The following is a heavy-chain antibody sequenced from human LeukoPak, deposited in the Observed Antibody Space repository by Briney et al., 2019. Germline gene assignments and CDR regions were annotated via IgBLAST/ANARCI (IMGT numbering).Heavy chain of an antibody. V-gene: IGHV1-18*01. CDR3: ARSRCSTSTSCYYFFFFDY. CDR2: SSGTGYNI. Sequence: ASVKVSCMASGYTFNSYGITWVRQAPGQGVEWMAWSSGTGYNIYYAQKFQDRVTMTTDTSTSTAYMELRSLRSDDTAVYYCARSRCSTSTSCYYFFFFDYWGQGTLVTVSS. CDR1: GYTFNSYG. D-gene: IGHD2-2*01. J-gene: IGHJ4*02.